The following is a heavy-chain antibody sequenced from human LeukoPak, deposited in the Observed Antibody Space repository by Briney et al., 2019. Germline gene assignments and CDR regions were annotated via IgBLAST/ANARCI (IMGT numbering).Heavy chain of an antibody. CDR3: ARRNSHYYDSSGYYYGGLDYFDY. Sequence: SETLSLTCTVSGGSISSYYWSWIRQPPGKGLEWIGYIYYSGSTNYNPSLKSRVTISVDTSKNQFSLKLSSVTAADTAVYYCARRNSHYYDSSGYYYGGLDYFDYWGQGTLVTVSS. J-gene: IGHJ4*02. D-gene: IGHD3-22*01. V-gene: IGHV4-59*01. CDR2: IYYSGST. CDR1: GGSISSYY.